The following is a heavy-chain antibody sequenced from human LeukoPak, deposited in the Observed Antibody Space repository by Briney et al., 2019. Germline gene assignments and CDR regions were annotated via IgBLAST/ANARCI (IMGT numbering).Heavy chain of an antibody. V-gene: IGHV3-53*01. CDR3: ASLTPYKRNDWGSNI. Sequence: GGSLRLSCAASGFTVSSNYMTWVRQAPGKGLEWVSFIYTGGSTYCADSVKGRFTISRDNSKSTLYLQMSSLRVEDTAVYYCASLTPYKRNDWGSNIWGQGTVVTVSS. J-gene: IGHJ3*02. CDR1: GFTVSSNY. D-gene: IGHD1-1*01. CDR2: IYTGGST.